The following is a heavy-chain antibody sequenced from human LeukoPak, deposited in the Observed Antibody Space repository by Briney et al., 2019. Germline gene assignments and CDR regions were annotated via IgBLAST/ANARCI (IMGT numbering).Heavy chain of an antibody. Sequence: GGSLRLSCAASGFTFSSYGMHWVRQAPGKGLEWVAFIRYDGSNKYYADSVKGRFTIFRDNSKNTLYLQMNSLRAEDTAVYYCAKAERYCSGGSCYDYFDYWGQGTLVTVSS. V-gene: IGHV3-30*02. CDR1: GFTFSSYG. CDR2: IRYDGSNK. D-gene: IGHD2-15*01. CDR3: AKAERYCSGGSCYDYFDY. J-gene: IGHJ4*02.